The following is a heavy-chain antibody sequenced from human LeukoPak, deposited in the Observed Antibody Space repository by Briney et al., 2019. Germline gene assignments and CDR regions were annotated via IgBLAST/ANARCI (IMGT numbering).Heavy chain of an antibody. CDR2: ISGSGGST. J-gene: IGHJ4*02. CDR1: GFTFSSYA. CDR3: AKTGTPWYYFDY. V-gene: IGHV3-23*01. D-gene: IGHD6-13*01. Sequence: GSLRLSCAASGFTFSSYAMSWVRQAPGKGLEWVSAISGSGGSTYYADSVKGRFTISRDNSKNTLYLQMNSLRAEDTAVYYCAKTGTPWYYFDYWGQGTLVTVSS.